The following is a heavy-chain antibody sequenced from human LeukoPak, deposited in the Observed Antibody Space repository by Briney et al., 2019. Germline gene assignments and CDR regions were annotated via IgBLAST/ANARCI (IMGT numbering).Heavy chain of an antibody. D-gene: IGHD1-26*01. Sequence: GGSLRLSCAASGFTFSASYMTWVRQAPGKGLEWLSYISGDSGDTNYADSVKGRFTISRDNAKNSLYLQMNSLRAEDTAVYYCAKGRGWEASYYYYYMDVWGKGTTVTISS. CDR1: GFTFSASY. CDR2: ISGDSGDT. CDR3: AKGRGWEASYYYYYMDV. V-gene: IGHV3/OR16-8*01. J-gene: IGHJ6*03.